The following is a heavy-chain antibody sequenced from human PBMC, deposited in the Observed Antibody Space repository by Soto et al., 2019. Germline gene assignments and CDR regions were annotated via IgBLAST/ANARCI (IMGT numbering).Heavy chain of an antibody. D-gene: IGHD3-22*01. J-gene: IGHJ5*02. CDR2: IYYSGST. CDR1: GGSIISYY. Sequence: SETLSLTCTVSGGSIISYYWSWIRQPPGKGLEWIGYIYYSGSTNYNPSLKSRVTISVDTSKNQFSLKLSSVTAADTAVYYCARHGGPYYYDSSGYSGDWFDPWGQGTLVTVSS. V-gene: IGHV4-59*08. CDR3: ARHGGPYYYDSSGYSGDWFDP.